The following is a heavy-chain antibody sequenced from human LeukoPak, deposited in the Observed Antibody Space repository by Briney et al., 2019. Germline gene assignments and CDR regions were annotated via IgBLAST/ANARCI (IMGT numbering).Heavy chain of an antibody. CDR3: ARGSQLVRAFDY. CDR1: GFTFSSYS. V-gene: IGHV3-21*01. Sequence: KTGGSLRLSCAASGFTFSSYSMNWVRQAPGKGLEWVSSISSSSSYIYYADSVKGRFTISRDNAKNSLYLQMNSLRAEDTAVYYCARGSQLVRAFDYWGQGTLVTVSS. D-gene: IGHD6-13*01. J-gene: IGHJ4*02. CDR2: ISSSSSYI.